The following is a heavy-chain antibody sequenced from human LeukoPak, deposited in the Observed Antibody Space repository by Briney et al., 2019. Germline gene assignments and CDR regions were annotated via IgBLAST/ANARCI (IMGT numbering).Heavy chain of an antibody. V-gene: IGHV3-21*01. CDR1: GFTFSSYS. CDR3: AREDDYVWGSYRSMDY. CDR2: ISSSSSYI. Sequence: SGGPLRLSCAASGFTFSSYSMNWVRQAPGKGLVRVSSISSSSSYIYYADSVKGRFTISSDNAKNSLYLQMNSLRAEDTAVYYCAREDDYVWGSYRSMDYWGQGTLVTVSS. D-gene: IGHD3-16*02. J-gene: IGHJ4*02.